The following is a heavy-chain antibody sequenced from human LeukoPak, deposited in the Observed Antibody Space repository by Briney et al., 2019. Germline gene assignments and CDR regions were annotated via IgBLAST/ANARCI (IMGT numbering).Heavy chain of an antibody. Sequence: ASVKVSCKASGYTFTGYYMHWVRQAPGQGLEWMGRINPNSGGTNYAQKLQGRVTMTRDTSISTAYMELSRLRSDDTAVYYCARLVGPIVVVIAMSENWFDPWGQGTLVTVSS. CDR1: GYTFTGYY. CDR2: INPNSGGT. J-gene: IGHJ5*02. CDR3: ARLVGPIVVVIAMSENWFDP. V-gene: IGHV1-2*06. D-gene: IGHD2-21*01.